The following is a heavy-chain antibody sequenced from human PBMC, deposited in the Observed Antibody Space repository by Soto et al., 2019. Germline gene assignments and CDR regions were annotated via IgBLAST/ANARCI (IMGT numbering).Heavy chain of an antibody. CDR1: GASISSGDYY. J-gene: IGHJ4*02. CDR2: IYYSGST. D-gene: IGHD2-2*01. Sequence: QVQLQQSGPGLVKPSQTLSLTCTVSGASISSGDYYWSWIRQPPGKGLVWIGYIYYSGSTYYNPSRRTRPSVSVDTTENLFSRRLSSVTAADTGGYYSTSPGCSSTSWVHFDFWGQGSVVTVSS. CDR3: TSPGCSSTSWVHFDF. V-gene: IGHV4-30-4*01.